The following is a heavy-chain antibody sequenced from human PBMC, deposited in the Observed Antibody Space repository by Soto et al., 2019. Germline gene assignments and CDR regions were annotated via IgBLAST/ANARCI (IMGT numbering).Heavy chain of an antibody. J-gene: IGHJ4*02. CDR2: SRDKPQGYST. CDR3: VRATYFSDSSGYTRCLDY. D-gene: IGHD3-22*01. CDR1: GFTLSDHY. Sequence: GGSLRLSIAGSGFTLSDHYMDWVRQAPGKGLEWAGRSRDKPQGYSTAYAASVKGRFTTSRDESKNSAYLQMNSLKTEDTAVYYCVRATYFSDSSGYTRCLDYWGQGTLVTVSS. V-gene: IGHV3-72*01.